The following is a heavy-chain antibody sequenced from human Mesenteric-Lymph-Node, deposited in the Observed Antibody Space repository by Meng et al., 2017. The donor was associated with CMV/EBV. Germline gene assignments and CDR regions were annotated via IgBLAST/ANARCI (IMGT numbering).Heavy chain of an antibody. J-gene: IGHJ4*02. D-gene: IGHD6-13*01. CDR3: AKARGVAASGGLLD. V-gene: IGHV3-9*01. CDR1: GFTFDAYV. CDR2: ISSNSGSR. Sequence: GGSLRLSCAASGFTFDAYVMHWVRQTPGKGLEWVSGISSNSGSRGYADSVKGRFTISRDNAKNSLYLQMDSLRAEDTALYYCAKARGVAASGGLLDWGQGTLVTVSS.